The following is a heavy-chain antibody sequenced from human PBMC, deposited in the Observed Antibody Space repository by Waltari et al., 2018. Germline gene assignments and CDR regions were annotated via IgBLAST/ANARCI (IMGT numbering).Heavy chain of an antibody. CDR1: GGTFSSYA. CDR3: AREGGPSLHIAVAGHFDY. D-gene: IGHD6-19*01. J-gene: IGHJ4*02. V-gene: IGHV1-69*08. Sequence: QVQLVQSGAEVKKPGSSVKVSCKASGGTFSSYAISWVRQAPGHGREWMGRIIPTFGTANDAKNFQGRVTITADKATGTAYMELSSLRAEDTAVYYCAREGGPSLHIAVAGHFDYWGQGTLVTVSS. CDR2: IIPTFGTA.